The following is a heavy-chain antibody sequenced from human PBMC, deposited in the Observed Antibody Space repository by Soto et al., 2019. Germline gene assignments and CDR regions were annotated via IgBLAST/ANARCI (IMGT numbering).Heavy chain of an antibody. Sequence: QVHLQQWGAGLLKPSETLSLTCAVYGGSVNGYYWNWIRQPPGKGLEWIGEIYHTGGTHYNPSLKSRVTMSVDTSKNQFSLRLSSVTAADTAIYYCATRITVFGLLIPPFDPWGQGTQVTVSS. V-gene: IGHV4-34*02. J-gene: IGHJ5*02. CDR2: IYHTGGT. D-gene: IGHD3-3*01. CDR3: ATRITVFGLLIPPFDP. CDR1: GGSVNGYY.